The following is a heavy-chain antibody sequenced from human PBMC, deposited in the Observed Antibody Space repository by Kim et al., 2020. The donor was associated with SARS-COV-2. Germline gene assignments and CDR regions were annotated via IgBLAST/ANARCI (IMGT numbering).Heavy chain of an antibody. Sequence: GGSLRLSCAASGFTFSSFGMSWVRQAPGKGLEWVSAISNSADATNYADSVKGRFTISRDSSKNTLFLQMNSLRADDTAVYYCAKRIGTVVETSQFNFDSCGQGTLVTVSS. CDR3: AKRIGTVVETSQFNFDS. CDR1: GFTFSSFG. D-gene: IGHD2-2*01. CDR2: ISNSADAT. V-gene: IGHV3-23*01. J-gene: IGHJ4*02.